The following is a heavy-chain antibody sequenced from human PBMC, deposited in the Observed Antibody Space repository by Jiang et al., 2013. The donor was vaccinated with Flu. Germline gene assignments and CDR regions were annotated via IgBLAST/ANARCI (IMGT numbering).Heavy chain of an antibody. Sequence: GAEVKKPGASVKVSCKASGYTFSTYAMHWVRQAPGQTLEWMGWINAGNANTKYSQKFRGRLTITRDTSASTAYMELSSLRSEDTAVYYCARDLPPPGIYYKYYGMDVWGQGTTVTVS. V-gene: IGHV1-3*01. J-gene: IGHJ6*02. CDR1: GYTFSTYA. D-gene: IGHD3-10*01. CDR3: ARDLPPPGIYYKYYGMDV. CDR2: INAGNANT.